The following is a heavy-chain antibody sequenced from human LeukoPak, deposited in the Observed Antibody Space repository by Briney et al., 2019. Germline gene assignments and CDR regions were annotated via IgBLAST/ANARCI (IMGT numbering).Heavy chain of an antibody. CDR1: GYTFTGYY. Sequence: ASVKVSCKASGYTFTGYYMHWVRQAPGQGLERMGWINPNSGGTNYAQKFQGRVTMTRDTSISTAYMELSRLRSDDTAVYYCARDRVYGYNSIPYFDYWGQGTLVTVSS. CDR2: INPNSGGT. V-gene: IGHV1-2*02. D-gene: IGHD5-24*01. J-gene: IGHJ4*02. CDR3: ARDRVYGYNSIPYFDY.